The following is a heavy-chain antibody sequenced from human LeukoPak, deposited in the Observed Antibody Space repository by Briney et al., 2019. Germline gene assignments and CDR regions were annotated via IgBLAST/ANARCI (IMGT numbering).Heavy chain of an antibody. CDR3: ARDRRLLQGVQHLALAGDAFEI. J-gene: IGHJ3*02. V-gene: IGHV4-39*07. CDR2: IYYSGST. Sequence: SETLSLTCTVSGDSISSTSHYWGWIRQPPGKGLEWLGSIYYSGSTYYNPSLKGRVTISVDTSKNQFSLKLRSVTAADTAVYYCARDRRLLQGVQHLALAGDAFEIWGQGTMVTVSS. CDR1: GDSISSTSHY. D-gene: IGHD6-13*01.